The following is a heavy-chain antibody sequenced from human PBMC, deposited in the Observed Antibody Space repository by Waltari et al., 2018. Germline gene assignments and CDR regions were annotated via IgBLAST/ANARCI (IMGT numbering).Heavy chain of an antibody. V-gene: IGHV4-59*01. CDR2: IYYSGST. D-gene: IGHD3-3*01. Sequence: QVQLQESGPGLVKPSETLSLTCTVSGGSISSYYWSWIRQPPGKVLEWIGYIYYSGSTNYNPSLKSRVTISVDTSKNQFSLKLSSVTAADTAVYYCARVVSDFWSGYAGGGSWFDPWGQGTLVTVSS. J-gene: IGHJ5*02. CDR1: GGSISSYY. CDR3: ARVVSDFWSGYAGGGSWFDP.